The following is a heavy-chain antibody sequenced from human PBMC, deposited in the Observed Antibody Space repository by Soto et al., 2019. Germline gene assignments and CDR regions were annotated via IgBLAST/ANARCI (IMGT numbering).Heavy chain of an antibody. Sequence: GGSLRLSCAASGFTFSSYGMHWVRQAPGKGLEWVAVISYDGSNKYYADSVKGRFTISRDNSKNTLYLQMNSLRAEDTAVYYCAKTFYTAMVPRYYYYGMDVWGQGTTVTVSS. J-gene: IGHJ6*02. CDR3: AKTFYTAMVPRYYYYGMDV. D-gene: IGHD5-18*01. CDR1: GFTFSSYG. V-gene: IGHV3-30*18. CDR2: ISYDGSNK.